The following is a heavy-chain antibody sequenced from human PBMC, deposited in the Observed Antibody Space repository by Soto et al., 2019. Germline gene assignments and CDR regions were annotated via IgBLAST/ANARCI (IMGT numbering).Heavy chain of an antibody. CDR2: ISSSSSST. Sequence: GGSLRLSCAASGFTFSSYSMNWVRQAPGKGLEWVSHISSSSSSTSYADSVKGRFIISRDNAKNSLYLQMNSLKDEDTAVYYCAVLSPMGSYWIKVWGQGTLVTVS. V-gene: IGHV3-48*02. CDR3: AVLSPMGSYWIKV. D-gene: IGHD2-15*01. J-gene: IGHJ1*01. CDR1: GFTFSSYS.